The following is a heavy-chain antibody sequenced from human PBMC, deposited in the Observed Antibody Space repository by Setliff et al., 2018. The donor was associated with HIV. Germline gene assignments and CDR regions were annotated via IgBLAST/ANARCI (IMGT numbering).Heavy chain of an antibody. D-gene: IGHD3-22*01. J-gene: IGHJ2*01. CDR2: VYISGST. CDR1: GGSIRGYY. Sequence: SETLSLTCTVSGGSIRGYYWSWIRQPAGKGLEWIGRVYISGSTNYNPSLESRVTMSLDNSKNQFSLKLSSVTAADTAVYYCARDRGTITMTVFDLWGRGTLVTVSS. CDR3: ARDRGTITMTVFDL. V-gene: IGHV4-4*07.